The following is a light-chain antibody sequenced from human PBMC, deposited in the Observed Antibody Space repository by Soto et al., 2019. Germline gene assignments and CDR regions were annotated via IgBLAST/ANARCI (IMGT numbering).Light chain of an antibody. V-gene: IGKV3-20*01. CDR2: GAS. J-gene: IGKJ3*01. Sequence: EVVLTQSPGTLSLSPGERATLSCRASQSVAANYVAWYQQKRGQAPRLLIYGASSRATGIPDRFSGSGSGTDFNLTISRLEPEDFSVYYCHQYGTAPLTFGPGTKVDIK. CDR1: QSVAANY. CDR3: HQYGTAPLT.